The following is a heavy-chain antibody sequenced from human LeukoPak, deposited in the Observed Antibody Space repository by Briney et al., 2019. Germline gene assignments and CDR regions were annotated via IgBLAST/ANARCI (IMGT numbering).Heavy chain of an antibody. V-gene: IGHV4-4*07. CDR1: GDSVSSYY. CDR3: ARGRTNTSSFDP. D-gene: IGHD2-8*01. Sequence: PSETLSLTCSVSGDSVSSYYWNWIRQPAGKGLEWIGRTHTSGSTNYNPSPKSRVTMSVDKSKNQFSLKMTSVTAADTAVYYCARGRTNTSSFDPWGQGTLVTVSS. J-gene: IGHJ5*02. CDR2: THTSGST.